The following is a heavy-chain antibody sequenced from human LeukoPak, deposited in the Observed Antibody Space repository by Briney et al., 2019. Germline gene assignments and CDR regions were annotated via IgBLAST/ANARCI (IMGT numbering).Heavy chain of an antibody. CDR3: ARGGAAAGGADY. CDR2: IYYSGST. D-gene: IGHD6-13*01. J-gene: IGHJ4*02. V-gene: IGHV4-59*01. Sequence: SETLSLTCTVSGGSISSYYWSWIRQPPGKGLEWIGYIYYSGSTNYNPSLKSRVTISVDTSKNQFSLKLSSVTAADTAVYYCARGGAAAGGADYWGQGTLVTVSS. CDR1: GGSISSYY.